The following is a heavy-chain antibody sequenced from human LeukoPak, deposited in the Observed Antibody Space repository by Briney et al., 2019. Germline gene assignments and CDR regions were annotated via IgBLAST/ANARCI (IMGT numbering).Heavy chain of an antibody. CDR2: ISGSGGST. D-gene: IGHD4-17*01. CDR3: AKSSVGRTTVTTYFDY. J-gene: IGHJ4*02. Sequence: GGSLRLSCAASGFTFSSYAMSWVRQAPGKGLEWVSAISGSGGSTYCADSVKGRFTISRDNSKNTLYLQMNSLRAEDTAVYYCAKSSVGRTTVTTYFDYWGQGTLVTVSS. CDR1: GFTFSSYA. V-gene: IGHV3-23*01.